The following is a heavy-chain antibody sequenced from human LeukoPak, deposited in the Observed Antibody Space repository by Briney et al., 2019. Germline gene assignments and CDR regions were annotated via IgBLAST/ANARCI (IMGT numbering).Heavy chain of an antibody. Sequence: SETLSLTCTVSGGSISSYYWSWIRQPPGKGLEWIGYIYYSGSTNYNPSLKSRVTISVDTSKNQFSLKLSSVTAADTAVYYCARKFGWSPPLLRFDPWGQGTLVTVSS. J-gene: IGHJ5*02. CDR3: ARKFGWSPPLLRFDP. D-gene: IGHD6-19*01. CDR2: IYYSGST. CDR1: GGSISSYY. V-gene: IGHV4-59*01.